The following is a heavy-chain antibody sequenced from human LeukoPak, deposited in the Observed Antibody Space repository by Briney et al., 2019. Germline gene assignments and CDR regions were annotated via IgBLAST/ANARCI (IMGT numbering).Heavy chain of an antibody. CDR3: ARRYRDGYNTRDY. CDR1: GGSISSHY. J-gene: IGHJ4*02. Sequence: SETLSLTCTVSGGSISSHYWSWIRQPPGKGLEWIGYIYYSGSTNYNPSLKSRVTISVDTSKNQFSLKLSSVTAADTAVYYCARRYRDGYNTRDYWGQGTLVTVSS. D-gene: IGHD5-24*01. V-gene: IGHV4-59*11. CDR2: IYYSGST.